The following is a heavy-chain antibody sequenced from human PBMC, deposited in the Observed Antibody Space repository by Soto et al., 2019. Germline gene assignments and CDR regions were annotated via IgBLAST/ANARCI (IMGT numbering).Heavy chain of an antibody. V-gene: IGHV4-30-4*01. J-gene: IGHJ4*02. CDR1: GGSISSGDYY. CDR3: ARHPGYYDILTGYTTYYFDS. Sequence: PSETLSLTCTVSGGSISSGDYYWSWIRQHPGKGLEWIGYNYYRGITYYNPSLKSRVTISLDTPKNQFSLKLSSVTAADTAVYYCARHPGYYDILTGYTTYYFDSWGQGILVTV. D-gene: IGHD3-9*01. CDR2: NYYRGIT.